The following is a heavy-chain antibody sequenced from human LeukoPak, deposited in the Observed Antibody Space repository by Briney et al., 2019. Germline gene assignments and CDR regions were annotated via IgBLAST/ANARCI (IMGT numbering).Heavy chain of an antibody. CDR2: IRSKAYGGTT. CDR3: TSRGYCSSTSCYILEDKSSSDY. D-gene: IGHD2-2*02. CDR1: GFTFGDYA. Sequence: AGGSLRLSCTASGFTFGDYAMSWVRQAPGKGLEWVGFIRSKAYGGTTEYAASVKGRFTISRDDSKSIAYLQMNSLKTEDTAVYYCTSRGYCSSTSCYILEDKSSSDYWGQGTLVSVSS. J-gene: IGHJ4*02. V-gene: IGHV3-49*04.